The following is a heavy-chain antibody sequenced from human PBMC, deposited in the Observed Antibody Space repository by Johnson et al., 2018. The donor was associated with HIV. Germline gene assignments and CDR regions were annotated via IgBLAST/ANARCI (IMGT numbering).Heavy chain of an antibody. CDR3: ARFRVVVGSTHAFDI. CDR1: GFTFSSYA. J-gene: IGHJ3*02. CDR2: ISYDGSNK. Sequence: QVQLVESGGGLVQPGGSLRLSCAASGFTFSSYAMDWVRQAPGKGLEWVAVISYDGSNKYYADSVKGRFTISRDNSKNTRYMQMNSLRAEDTAVYYCARFRVVVGSTHAFDIWGQGTMVTVSS. D-gene: IGHD1-26*01. V-gene: IGHV3-30-3*01.